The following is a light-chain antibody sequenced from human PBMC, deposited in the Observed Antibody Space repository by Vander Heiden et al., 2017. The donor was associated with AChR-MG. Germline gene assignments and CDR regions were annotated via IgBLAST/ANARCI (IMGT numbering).Light chain of an antibody. CDR3: LKYGRSPYT. J-gene: IGKJ2*01. V-gene: IGKV3-20*01. CDR2: GST. Sequence: DIVLTQSPATLSLSPGERATLTCRSSQSVSSCYLSWYQQTPSHAPRLLIYGSTIMGTGIPDRCSGSGSGTDITLTISRVETEDFAVHYWLKYGRSPYTFGQGAKLEIK. CDR1: QSVSSCY.